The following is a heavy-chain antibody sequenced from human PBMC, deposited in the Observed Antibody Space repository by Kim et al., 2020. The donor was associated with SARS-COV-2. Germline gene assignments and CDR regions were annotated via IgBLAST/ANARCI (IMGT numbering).Heavy chain of an antibody. D-gene: IGHD4-4*01. Sequence: GGSLRLSCAASGFTFSTYTLTWVRQAPGKGLEWVSGINGPGSQTHYADSVKGRFTISRDNSRNTLYLQMSSLRAEDTAVYFCAPSRALQSRGAYWGQGTL. J-gene: IGHJ4*02. CDR1: GFTFSTYT. V-gene: IGHV3-23*01. CDR3: APSRALQSRGAY. CDR2: INGPGSQT.